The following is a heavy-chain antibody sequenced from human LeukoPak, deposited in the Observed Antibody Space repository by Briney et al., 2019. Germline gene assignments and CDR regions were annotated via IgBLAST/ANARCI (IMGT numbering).Heavy chain of an antibody. J-gene: IGHJ4*02. CDR3: AKVAFGGVIAPTSFDY. Sequence: GGSLRLSCAASGFTVSSNYMSRVRQAPGKGLEWVSAISGSGGSTYYADSVKGRFTISRDNSKNTLYLQMNSLRAEDTAAYYCAKVAFGGVIAPTSFDYWGQGTLVTVSS. V-gene: IGHV3-23*01. CDR2: ISGSGGST. CDR1: GFTVSSNY. D-gene: IGHD3-16*02.